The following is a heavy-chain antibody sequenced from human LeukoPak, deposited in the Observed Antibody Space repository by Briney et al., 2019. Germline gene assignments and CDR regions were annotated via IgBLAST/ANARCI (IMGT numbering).Heavy chain of an antibody. Sequence: PGGSLRLSCAASGFTVSSNYMSWVRQAPGKGLEWVSVIYSGGSTCYADSVKGRFTISRDNSKNTLYLQMNSLRAEDTAVYYCARKPQVPAAIGEYYFDYWGQGTLVTVSS. V-gene: IGHV3-66*02. CDR1: GFTVSSNY. CDR3: ARKPQVPAAIGEYYFDY. CDR2: IYSGGST. J-gene: IGHJ4*02. D-gene: IGHD2-2*01.